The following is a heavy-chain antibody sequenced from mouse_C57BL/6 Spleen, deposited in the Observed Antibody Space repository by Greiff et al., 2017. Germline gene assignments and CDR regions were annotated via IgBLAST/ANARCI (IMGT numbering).Heavy chain of an antibody. Sequence: QVQLQQSGPELVKPGASVKISCKASGYAFSSSWMNWVKQRPGKGLEWIGRIYPGDGDTNYNGKFKGKATLTADKSSSTAYMQLDSLTSEDSAVYFCARSKCYFDVWGTGTTVTVSS. CDR3: ARSKCYFDV. D-gene: IGHD1-3*01. CDR1: GYAFSSSW. J-gene: IGHJ1*03. CDR2: IYPGDGDT. V-gene: IGHV1-82*01.